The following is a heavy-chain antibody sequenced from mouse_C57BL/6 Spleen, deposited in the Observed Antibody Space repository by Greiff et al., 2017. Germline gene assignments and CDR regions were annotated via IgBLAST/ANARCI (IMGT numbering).Heavy chain of an antibody. CDR1: GYAFTNYL. Sequence: VQLQQSGAELVRPGTSVKVSCKASGYAFTNYLIEWVKQRPGQGLEWIGVINPGSGGTNYNETFKGKATLTADKSSSTAYMQLSSLTSEDSAVYFCAREDHAMDYWGQGTSVTVSS. J-gene: IGHJ4*01. CDR2: INPGSGGT. CDR3: AREDHAMDY. V-gene: IGHV1-54*01.